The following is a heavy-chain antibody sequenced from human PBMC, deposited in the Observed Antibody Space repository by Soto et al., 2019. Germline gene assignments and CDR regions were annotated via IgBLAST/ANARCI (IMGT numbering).Heavy chain of an antibody. J-gene: IGHJ6*03. V-gene: IGHV4-39*07. CDR1: GGSIGSSSYY. D-gene: IGHD3-3*01. CDR2: IYYSGST. CDR3: AVGPPTYYDYWSAYNYMDV. Sequence: SEALSLTCTVSGGSIGSSSYYWGWIRQPPGKGLEWIGSIYYSGSTYYNPSLKSRVTISVDTSKNQFSLKLSSVTAADTAVYYCAVGPPTYYDYWSAYNYMDVWGKGTTVTVSS.